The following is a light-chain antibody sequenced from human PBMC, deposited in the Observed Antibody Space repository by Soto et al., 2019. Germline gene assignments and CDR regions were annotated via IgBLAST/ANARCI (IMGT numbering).Light chain of an antibody. CDR2: GVS. V-gene: IGLV2-18*01. Sequence: QSALTQPPSVSGSAGQSVTISCTGTSTDFVSYNRVSWYQQPPGTAPKLMIYGVSKRPSGVPDRFSGSKSGNTASLTISGLQAADEADYYCSLYTSENAYVFGTGTKVTVL. J-gene: IGLJ1*01. CDR1: STDFVSYNR. CDR3: SLYTSENAYV.